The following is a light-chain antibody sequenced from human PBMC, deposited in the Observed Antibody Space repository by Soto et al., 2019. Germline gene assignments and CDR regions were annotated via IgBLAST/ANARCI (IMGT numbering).Light chain of an antibody. CDR1: SSDVGAYNY. Sequence: QSALTQPRSVSGSPGQSVTISCTGTSSDVGAYNYVSWYQQHPGKAPKSMIYDVSKRPSGVPDRFSGPKSGNTASLTISGLQAEDEADYYCCSYAGTYSYVFGTGTKVT. V-gene: IGLV2-11*01. CDR3: CSYAGTYSYV. CDR2: DVS. J-gene: IGLJ1*01.